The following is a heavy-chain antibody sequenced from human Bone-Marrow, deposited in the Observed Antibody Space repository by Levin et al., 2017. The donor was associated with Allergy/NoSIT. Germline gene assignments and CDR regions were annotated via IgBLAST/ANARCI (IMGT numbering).Heavy chain of an antibody. CDR3: AKNPSSGYSYGPFDY. CDR2: ISYDGSNK. Sequence: PGGSLRLSCAASGFTFSSYGMHWVRQAPGKGLEWVAVISYDGSNKYYADSVKGRFTISRDNSKNTLYLQMNSLRAEDTAVYYCAKNPSSGYSYGPFDYWGQGTLVTVSS. D-gene: IGHD5-18*01. J-gene: IGHJ4*02. CDR1: GFTFSSYG. V-gene: IGHV3-30*18.